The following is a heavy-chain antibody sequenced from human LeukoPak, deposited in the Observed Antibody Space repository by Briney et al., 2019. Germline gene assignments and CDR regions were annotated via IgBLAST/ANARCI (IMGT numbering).Heavy chain of an antibody. CDR2: IIPIFGTA. J-gene: IGHJ6*03. D-gene: IGHD6-13*01. V-gene: IGHV1-69*13. CDR3: ARVNGSIKGYYYYYMDV. Sequence: GSSVKVSCKASGGTFSNYAISWVRQAPGQGLEWMGGIIPIFGTANYAQKFQGRVTITADESTSTAYMELSSLRSEDTAVYYCARVNGSIKGYYYYYMDVWGKGTTVTVSS. CDR1: GGTFSNYA.